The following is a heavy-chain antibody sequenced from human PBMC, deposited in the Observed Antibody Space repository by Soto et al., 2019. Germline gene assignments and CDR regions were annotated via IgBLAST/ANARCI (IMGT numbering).Heavy chain of an antibody. Sequence: GGSLRLSCAASGFTFSSYDMHWVRQATGKGLEWVSAIGTAGDTYYPGSVKGRFTISRENAKNSLYLQMHSLTAEDTAVYYCARAPAKDFPFAYWGQGTLVTVSS. CDR3: ARAPAKDFPFAY. J-gene: IGHJ4*02. D-gene: IGHD6-25*01. V-gene: IGHV3-13*01. CDR2: IGTAGDT. CDR1: GFTFSSYD.